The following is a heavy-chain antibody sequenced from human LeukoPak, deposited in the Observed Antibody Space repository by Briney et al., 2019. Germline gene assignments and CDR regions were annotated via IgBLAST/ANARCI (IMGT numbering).Heavy chain of an antibody. J-gene: IGHJ5*02. Sequence: PGGSLRLSCVASGFTFRDYWMTWVRQAPGKGLEWVANIKQDGSEKNYVDSVKGRFTISRDNAENSLYLQINSLRADDTAVYYCVRGLNWFDPWGQGTLVTVSS. CDR1: GFTFRDYW. CDR2: IKQDGSEK. CDR3: VRGLNWFDP. V-gene: IGHV3-7*01.